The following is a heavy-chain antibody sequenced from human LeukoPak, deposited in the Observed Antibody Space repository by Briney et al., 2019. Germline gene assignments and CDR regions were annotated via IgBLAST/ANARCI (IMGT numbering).Heavy chain of an antibody. CDR3: ASQILPTDY. CDR2: IYHSGST. V-gene: IGHV4-39*01. J-gene: IGHJ4*02. D-gene: IGHD2/OR15-2a*01. Sequence: SETLSLTCTVSGGSISSSSYYWGWIRQPPGKGLEWIGSIYHSGSTYYSPSLKSRVTISVDTSKNQFSLKLSSVTAADTAVYYCASQILPTDYWGQGTLVTVSS. CDR1: GGSISSSSYY.